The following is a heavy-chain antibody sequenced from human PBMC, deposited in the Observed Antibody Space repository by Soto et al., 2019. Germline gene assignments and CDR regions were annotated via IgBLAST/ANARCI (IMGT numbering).Heavy chain of an antibody. J-gene: IGHJ5*02. CDR3: AKGDPETHIAWFGELMDHAVDP. D-gene: IGHD3-10*01. CDR2: ISYDGSNK. V-gene: IGHV3-30*18. CDR1: GFTFSSYG. Sequence: GGSLRLSCAASGFTFSSYGMHWVRQAPGKGLEWVAVISYDGSNKYYADSVKGRFTISRDNSKNTLYLQMNSLRAEDTAVYYCAKGDPETHIAWFGELMDHAVDPWGQGTLVTVSS.